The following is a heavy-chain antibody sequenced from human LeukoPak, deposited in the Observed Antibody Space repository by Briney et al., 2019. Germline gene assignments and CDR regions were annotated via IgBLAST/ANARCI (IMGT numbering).Heavy chain of an antibody. D-gene: IGHD2-15*01. CDR2: IYYNGST. CDR1: GGSISYYY. Sequence: SETLSLTCTVSGGSISYYYWSWIRQSPGKGLEWIGYIYYNGSTNYNPSLKSRVTMSVDMSKSQFSLKLSSVTAADTAIYYCARKGGHFDYWGQGTLVTVSS. J-gene: IGHJ4*02. CDR3: ARKGGHFDY. V-gene: IGHV4-59*01.